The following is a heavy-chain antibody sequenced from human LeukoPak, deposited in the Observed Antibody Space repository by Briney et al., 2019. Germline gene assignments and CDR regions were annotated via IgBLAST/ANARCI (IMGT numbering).Heavy chain of an antibody. Sequence: PSETLSLTCTVSGGSISSSSYYWGWIRQPPGKGLEWIGSIYYSGSTYYNPSLKSRVTISVDTSKNQFSLKLSSVTAADTAVYYCARRALLADCSSTSCYSPGYWFDPWGQGTLVTVSS. CDR1: GGSISSSSYY. CDR2: IYYSGST. CDR3: ARRALLADCSSTSCYSPGYWFDP. D-gene: IGHD2-2*01. J-gene: IGHJ5*02. V-gene: IGHV4-39*07.